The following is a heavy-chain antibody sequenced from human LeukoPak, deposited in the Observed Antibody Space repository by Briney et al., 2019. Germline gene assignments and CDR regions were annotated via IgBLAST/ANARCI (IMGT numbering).Heavy chain of an antibody. V-gene: IGHV3-23*01. CDR1: GFTFSSHA. Sequence: AGGSLRLSCPASGFTFSSHAMSWVRQAPGKGLEWVSSITGSGVSTNNADSVEGRFTISRDNSENTLYLQMNSLRVEDTAVYYCVKTSSGYYYFDYWGQGTLVTVSS. D-gene: IGHD3-22*01. CDR3: VKTSSGYYYFDY. CDR2: ITGSGVST. J-gene: IGHJ4*02.